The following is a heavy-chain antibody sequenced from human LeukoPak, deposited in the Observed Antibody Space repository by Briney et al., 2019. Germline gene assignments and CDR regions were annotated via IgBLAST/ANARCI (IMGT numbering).Heavy chain of an antibody. D-gene: IGHD5-18*01. CDR1: GFTFSTYA. V-gene: IGHV3-23*01. CDR2: ISGTGGST. Sequence: PGGSLRLSCAASGFTFSTYAMTWVRQAPGKGLEWVSLISGTGGSTYYADSVKGRFTISRDNSKNTLYLQMNSLRAEDTAVYYCAKGLATAMTYFDYWGQGTLVTVSS. CDR3: AKGLATAMTYFDY. J-gene: IGHJ4*02.